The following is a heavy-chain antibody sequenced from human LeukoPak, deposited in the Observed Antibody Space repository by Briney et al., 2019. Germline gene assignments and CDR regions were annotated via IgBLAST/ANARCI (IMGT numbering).Heavy chain of an antibody. CDR1: GYTFTGYY. J-gene: IGHJ4*02. CDR2: INPNSGGT. V-gene: IGHV1-2*02. D-gene: IGHD3-10*01. CDR3: ARGLGPRRAHTPFDY. Sequence: ASVKVSCKASGYTFTGYYMHWVRQAPGQGLEWMGWINPNSGGTNYAQKLQGRVTMTRDTSISTAYMELSRLRSDDTAVYYCARGLGPRRAHTPFDYWGQGTLVTVSS.